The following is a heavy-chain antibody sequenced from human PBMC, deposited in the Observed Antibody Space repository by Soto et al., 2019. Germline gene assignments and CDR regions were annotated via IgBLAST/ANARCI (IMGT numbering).Heavy chain of an antibody. J-gene: IGHJ3*02. CDR1: GYTFTSYA. CDR3: ARSATVNDAFDI. D-gene: IGHD4-17*01. V-gene: IGHV1-3*05. Sequence: QVQLVQSGAEEKKPGASVKVSCKASGYTFTSYAMHWVRQAPGQRLEWMGWINAGNGNTKYSQKFQGRVTFTRDTSASTAYMELSSLRSEDTAVYYCARSATVNDAFDIWGQGTMVTVSS. CDR2: INAGNGNT.